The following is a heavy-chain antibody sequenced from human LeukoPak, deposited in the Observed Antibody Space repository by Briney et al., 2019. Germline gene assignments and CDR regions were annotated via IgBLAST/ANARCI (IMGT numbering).Heavy chain of an antibody. Sequence: GGSLRLSCAASGFTFSNAWMSWVRQAPGKGLEWVGRIKSKTDGGTTDYAAPVKGRFTISRDDSKNTLYLQMNSLKAEDTAVYYCLYGDYDYYYYGMDVWGQGTTVTVSS. CDR1: GFTFSNAW. CDR2: IKSKTDGGTT. J-gene: IGHJ6*02. V-gene: IGHV3-15*01. CDR3: LYGDYDYYYYGMDV. D-gene: IGHD4-17*01.